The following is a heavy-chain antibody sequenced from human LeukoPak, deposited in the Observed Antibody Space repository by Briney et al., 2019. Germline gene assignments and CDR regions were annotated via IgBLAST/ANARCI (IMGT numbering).Heavy chain of an antibody. CDR2: INSDGSST. CDR1: GFTFSSHW. Sequence: GGSLRLSCAASGFTFSSHWMHWVRQAPGKGLVWVSRINSDGSSTSYADSVKGRFTISRDNAKNTLYLQMNSLRAEDTAVYYCARDPATANFDYWGQGTLVTVSS. D-gene: IGHD4-17*01. J-gene: IGHJ4*02. V-gene: IGHV3-74*01. CDR3: ARDPATANFDY.